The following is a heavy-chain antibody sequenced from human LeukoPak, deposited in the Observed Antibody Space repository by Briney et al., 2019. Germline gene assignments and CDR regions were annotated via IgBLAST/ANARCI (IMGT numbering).Heavy chain of an antibody. V-gene: IGHV4-4*07. CDR3: ARMWGLVGYDWLHYFDY. Sequence: SETLSLTCTVSGGAISSYHWSWIRQPAGKGLGWIGRIYTSGSIKYNPSLKSRVTMSIDTSKNQFSLKLSSVTAADTAVYYCARMWGLVGYDWLHYFDYWGQGTLVTVSS. CDR2: IYTSGSI. J-gene: IGHJ4*02. D-gene: IGHD5-12*01. CDR1: GGAISSYH.